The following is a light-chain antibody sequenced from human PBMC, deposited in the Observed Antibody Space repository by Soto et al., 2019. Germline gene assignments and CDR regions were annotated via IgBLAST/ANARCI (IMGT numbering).Light chain of an antibody. V-gene: IGLV2-14*01. Sequence: QSALTQPASVSGSPGQSITISCTGTSSDVGGYNYVSWYQQHPGKAPKFMIYDVSNRPSGGSNRFSASKSGNTASLTISGLQAEDEADYYCSSYTSSSTLYVFGTGTKVTVL. CDR2: DVS. CDR3: SSYTSSSTLYV. CDR1: SSDVGGYNY. J-gene: IGLJ1*01.